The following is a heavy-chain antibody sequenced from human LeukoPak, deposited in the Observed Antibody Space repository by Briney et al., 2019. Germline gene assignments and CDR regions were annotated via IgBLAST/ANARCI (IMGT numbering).Heavy chain of an antibody. CDR3: AREACSSTSCYGY. CDR2: INPNSGGT. J-gene: IGHJ4*02. Sequence: ASVKVSCKASGYTFTGYYMHWVRQAPGQGLEWMGWINPNSGGTNYARKFQGRVTMTRDTSISTAYMELSRLRSDDTAVYYCAREACSSTSCYGYWGQGTLVTVSS. CDR1: GYTFTGYY. V-gene: IGHV1-2*02. D-gene: IGHD2-2*01.